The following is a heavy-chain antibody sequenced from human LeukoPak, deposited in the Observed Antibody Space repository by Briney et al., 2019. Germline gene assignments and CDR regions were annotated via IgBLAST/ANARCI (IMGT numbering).Heavy chain of an antibody. V-gene: IGHV3-48*01. Sequence: GGSLRLSCAASGFTFNDAWMTWVRQAPGKGLEWVSYISSSTSTIYYADSVKGRFTISRDNANNSLYLQMNSLRAEDTAVYYCARSAYCDCWGQGTLVTVSS. CDR2: ISSSTSTI. J-gene: IGHJ4*02. CDR1: GFTFNDAW. CDR3: ARSAYCDC. D-gene: IGHD2-15*01.